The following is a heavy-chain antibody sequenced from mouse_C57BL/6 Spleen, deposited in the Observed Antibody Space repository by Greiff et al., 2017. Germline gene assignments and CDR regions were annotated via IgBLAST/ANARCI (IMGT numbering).Heavy chain of an antibody. V-gene: IGHV1-82*01. CDR3: AGGTDFDY. CDR2: IYPGDGDT. J-gene: IGHJ2*01. Sequence: QVQLQQSGPELVKPGASVKISCKASGYAFSSSWMNWVKQRPGKGLEWIGRIYPGDGDTNYNGKFKGKATLTADKSSSTAYMQLSSLTSEDSAVYFCAGGTDFDYWGQGTTLTVSS. D-gene: IGHD4-1*01. CDR1: GYAFSSSW.